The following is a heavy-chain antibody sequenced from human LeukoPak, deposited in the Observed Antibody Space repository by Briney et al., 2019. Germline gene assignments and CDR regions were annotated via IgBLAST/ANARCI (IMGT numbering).Heavy chain of an antibody. V-gene: IGHV1-2*02. Sequence: ASVEVSCKASGYRFTDYWIQWVRQAPGQGLEWMGWINTNTGGTVYAQKFQGRVTMTRDTSLTTSYMDLSWLTSDDTAVYYCARGGSFHEFDIWGQGTMVIVSS. CDR1: GYRFTDYW. J-gene: IGHJ3*02. D-gene: IGHD3-10*01. CDR3: ARGGSFHEFDI. CDR2: INTNTGGT.